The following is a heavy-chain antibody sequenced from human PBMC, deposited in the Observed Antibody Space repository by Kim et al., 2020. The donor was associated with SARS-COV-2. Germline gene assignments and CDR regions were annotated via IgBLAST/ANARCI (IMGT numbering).Heavy chain of an antibody. V-gene: IGHV1-2*04. J-gene: IGHJ3*02. D-gene: IGHD6-19*01. CDR1: GYTFTGYY. Sequence: ASVKVSCKASGYTFTGYYMHWVRQAPGQGLEWMGWINPNSGGTNYAQKFQGWVTMTRDTSISTAYMELSRLRSDDTAVYYCARSGIAVATAFDIWGQGTMVTVSS. CDR3: ARSGIAVATAFDI. CDR2: INPNSGGT.